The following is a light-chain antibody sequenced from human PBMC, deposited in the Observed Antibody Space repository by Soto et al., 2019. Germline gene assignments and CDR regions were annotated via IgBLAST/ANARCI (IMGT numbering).Light chain of an antibody. Sequence: QAVVTQPPSASGTPGQRVTISCSGSSSNIGSNTVNWYQQLPGTAPKCLIYSNNQRPSGVPDRFSGSKSGTSASLAISGLQSEDEADYYCAAWDDSLNGYVFGTGTKLTVL. CDR3: AAWDDSLNGYV. CDR1: SSNIGSNT. CDR2: SNN. J-gene: IGLJ1*01. V-gene: IGLV1-44*01.